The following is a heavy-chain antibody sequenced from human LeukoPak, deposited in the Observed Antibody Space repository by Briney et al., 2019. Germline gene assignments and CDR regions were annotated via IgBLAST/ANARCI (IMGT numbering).Heavy chain of an antibody. Sequence: GGSLRLSCAASGFTFSGYTMHCVLQAPGKGLEWVAVISYDGSNKYYADSVKGRFTISRDDSKNTLYLQMNSLRAEDTAVYYCARDQSPRGLLRDYWGQGTLVTVSS. CDR1: GFTFSGYT. CDR2: ISYDGSNK. CDR3: ARDQSPRGLLRDY. J-gene: IGHJ4*02. V-gene: IGHV3-30-3*01. D-gene: IGHD1-26*01.